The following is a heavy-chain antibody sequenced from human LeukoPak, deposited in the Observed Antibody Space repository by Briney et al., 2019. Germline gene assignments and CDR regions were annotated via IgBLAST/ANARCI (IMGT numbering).Heavy chain of an antibody. D-gene: IGHD3-3*01. V-gene: IGHV4-59*11. J-gene: IGHJ2*01. CDR2: IYYGGAT. CDR3: ARDPILSIGDWYFDL. CDR1: GGSINSHY. Sequence: SETLSLTCTVSGGSINSHYINSHHWSWIRQPPGKGLEWIGYIYYGGATKYNPSLTGRVIISVDTSKNQFSLKLSSVTAADTAVYYCARDPILSIGDWYFDLWGRGTLVTVSS.